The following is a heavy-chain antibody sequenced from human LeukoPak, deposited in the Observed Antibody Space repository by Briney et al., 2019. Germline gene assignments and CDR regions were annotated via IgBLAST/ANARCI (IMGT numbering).Heavy chain of an antibody. CDR3: AARSGWIDY. V-gene: IGHV3-23*01. Sequence: GGSLRLSCAASGFTFSSYAMRWVRQAPGKGLEWVSAISGSGGSTYYADSVKGRFTISRDNSKSTLYLQMNSLRAEDTAVYYCAARSGWIDYWGQGTLVTVSS. CDR2: ISGSGGST. J-gene: IGHJ4*02. D-gene: IGHD6-19*01. CDR1: GFTFSSYA.